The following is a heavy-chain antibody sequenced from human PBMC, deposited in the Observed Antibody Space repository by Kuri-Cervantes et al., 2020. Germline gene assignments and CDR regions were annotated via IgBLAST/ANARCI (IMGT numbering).Heavy chain of an antibody. J-gene: IGHJ4*02. CDR2: ISSSGSSI. D-gene: IGHD3-3*01. CDR3: ARGITIFGVGAFGLYYFDY. CDR1: GFTFSSYS. V-gene: IGHV3-48*04. Sequence: GGSLRLSCAASGFTFSSYSMNWVRQAPGKGLEWVSYISSSGSSIYYADSVKGRFTISRDNAKNSLSLQMNSLRAEDTAVYFCARGITIFGVGAFGLYYFDYWGQRTLVTVSS.